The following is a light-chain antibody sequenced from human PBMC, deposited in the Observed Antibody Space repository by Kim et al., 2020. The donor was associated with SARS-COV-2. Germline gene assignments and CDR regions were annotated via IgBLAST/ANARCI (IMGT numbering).Light chain of an antibody. V-gene: IGKV1-39*01. Sequence: SASVGDRVTLTCRASQSISNYFNWYQQKPGTAPQLLIYAASSLQSGVPSRFSGSGSGTDFTLTISSLQPEDFATYYCQQSYSTPTFGGGTKVDIK. CDR2: AAS. CDR3: QQSYSTPT. J-gene: IGKJ4*01. CDR1: QSISNY.